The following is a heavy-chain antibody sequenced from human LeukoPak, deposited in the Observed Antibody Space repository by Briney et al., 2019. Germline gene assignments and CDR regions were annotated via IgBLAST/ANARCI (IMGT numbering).Heavy chain of an antibody. CDR2: ISGEGGST. D-gene: IGHD2-2*01. J-gene: IGHJ4*02. Sequence: PGGSLRLSCAASGFTFDDYAMHWVRQPPGKSWEGVSLISGEGGSTYYADSVKGRFTVSRDNSKNSLYLQMNSLRTEDTALYYCAKDISRNFVVVPAADYWGQGTLVTVSS. CDR3: AKDISRNFVVVPAADY. CDR1: GFTFDDYA. V-gene: IGHV3-43*02.